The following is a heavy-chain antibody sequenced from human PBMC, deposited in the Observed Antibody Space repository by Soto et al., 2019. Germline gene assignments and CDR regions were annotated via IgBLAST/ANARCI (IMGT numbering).Heavy chain of an antibody. Sequence: ASVKVSCKASGYTFTSYGISWVRQAPGQGLEWMGWISAYNGNTNYAQKLQGRVTMTTDTSTSTAYMELRSLRSDDTAVYYCAREPYYYGSGELSPAYFDYWGQGTLVTVSS. D-gene: IGHD3-10*01. CDR1: GYTFTSYG. CDR2: ISAYNGNT. CDR3: AREPYYYGSGELSPAYFDY. V-gene: IGHV1-18*01. J-gene: IGHJ4*02.